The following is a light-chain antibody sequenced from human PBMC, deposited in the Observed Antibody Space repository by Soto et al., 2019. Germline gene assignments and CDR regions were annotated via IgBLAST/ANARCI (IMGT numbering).Light chain of an antibody. Sequence: QSVLTQPPSVSGAPGQRVTISCTGSSSNIGAGYDVHWYQQLPGTAPKLLMCGNNNRPSGVPDRFSGSKSGTSASLAITGLQAEDEADYYCQSYDSSLSGSVFGGGTKLTVL. J-gene: IGLJ2*01. CDR1: SSNIGAGYD. V-gene: IGLV1-40*01. CDR3: QSYDSSLSGSV. CDR2: GNN.